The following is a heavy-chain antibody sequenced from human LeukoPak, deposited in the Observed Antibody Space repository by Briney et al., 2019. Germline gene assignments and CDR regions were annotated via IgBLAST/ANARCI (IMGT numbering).Heavy chain of an antibody. V-gene: IGHV3-30*18. J-gene: IGHJ4*02. D-gene: IGHD2-2*01. CDR3: AKGPLRGTAAAIDY. CDR1: GFFFNSYW. CDR2: ISYDGRNK. Sequence: GGSLRLSCVTSGFFFNSYWMSWVRQAPGKGLEWVAVISYDGRNKHYPDSVKGRFTISRDISTDTLWLQMDSLRTEDTAVYYCAKGPLRGTAAAIDYWGQGTLVTVSS.